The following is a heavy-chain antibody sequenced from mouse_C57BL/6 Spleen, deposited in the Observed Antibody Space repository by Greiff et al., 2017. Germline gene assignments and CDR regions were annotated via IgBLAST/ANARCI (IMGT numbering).Heavy chain of an antibody. CDR3: ARRGYETVLDY. CDR2: IDPSDSYT. CDR1: GYTFTSYW. V-gene: IGHV1-69*01. J-gene: IGHJ2*01. D-gene: IGHD3-1*01. Sequence: VQLQQPGAELVMPGASVKLSCKASGYTFTSYWMHWVKQRPGQGLEWIGEIDPSDSYTNYNRKFKGKSTLTVDKSSSTAYMQLSSLPSEDSAVYSCARRGYETVLDYWGQGTTLTVSS.